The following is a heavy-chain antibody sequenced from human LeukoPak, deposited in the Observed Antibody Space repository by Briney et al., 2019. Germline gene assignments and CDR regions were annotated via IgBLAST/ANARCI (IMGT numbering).Heavy chain of an antibody. J-gene: IGHJ4*02. CDR2: ISSSSSYI. CDR3: ARLALQNGSGITMVRGVGIDY. V-gene: IGHV3-21*01. D-gene: IGHD3-10*01. CDR1: GFTFSSYS. Sequence: GGPLRLSCAASGFTFSSYSMNWVRQAPGKGLEWVSSISSSSSYIYYADSVKGRFAISRDNAKNSLYLQMNSLRAEDTAVYYCARLALQNGSGITMVRGVGIDYWGQGTLVTVSS.